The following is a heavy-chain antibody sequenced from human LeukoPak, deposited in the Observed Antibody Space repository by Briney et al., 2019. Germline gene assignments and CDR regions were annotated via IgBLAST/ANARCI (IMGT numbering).Heavy chain of an antibody. CDR1: GGSFSGYY. J-gene: IGHJ4*02. V-gene: IGHV4-34*01. Sequence: SETLSLTCAVYGGSFSGYYWSWIRQPPGKGLEWIGEINHSGSTNYNPSLKSRVTISVDTSKNQFSLKLSSVTAADTAVYYCARGVDPDYWGQGTLVTVSS. D-gene: IGHD2-15*01. CDR3: ARGVDPDY. CDR2: INHSGST.